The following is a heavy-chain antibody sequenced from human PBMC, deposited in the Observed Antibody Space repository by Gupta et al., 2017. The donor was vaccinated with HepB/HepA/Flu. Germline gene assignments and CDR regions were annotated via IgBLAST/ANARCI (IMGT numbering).Heavy chain of an antibody. D-gene: IGHD5/OR15-5a*01. CDR1: GYSFTTYW. CDR3: ARHAVIPSTNLYYGLDV. Sequence: EVQLVQSGAEVKKPGESLKISCKGSGYSFTTYWIAWVRQMPGKGLEWMGIIHPGDSDPRYSPSFQGQVTMSVDKSINTAYLQWSSLKASDTAMYYCARHAVIPSTNLYYGLDVWGQGTTVNVSS. V-gene: IGHV5-51*01. J-gene: IGHJ6*02. CDR2: IHPGDSDP.